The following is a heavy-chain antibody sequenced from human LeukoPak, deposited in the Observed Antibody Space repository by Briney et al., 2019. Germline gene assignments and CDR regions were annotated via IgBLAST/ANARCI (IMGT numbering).Heavy chain of an antibody. Sequence: GGSLRLSCATSGFTLSDYYMSWIRQAPGKGLEWVSYISSSSSTIYYADSVKGRFTISRDNAKNSLYLQMNSLRDEDTAVYYCARAQRYYYDSSGYYSTLDYYYGMDVWGQGTTVTVSS. J-gene: IGHJ6*02. CDR3: ARAQRYYYDSSGYYSTLDYYYGMDV. V-gene: IGHV3-11*04. CDR1: GFTLSDYY. CDR2: ISSSSSTI. D-gene: IGHD3-22*01.